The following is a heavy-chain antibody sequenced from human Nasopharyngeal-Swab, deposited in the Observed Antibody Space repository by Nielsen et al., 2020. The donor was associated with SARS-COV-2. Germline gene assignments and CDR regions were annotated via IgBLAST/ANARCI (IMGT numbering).Heavy chain of an antibody. J-gene: IGHJ4*02. CDR1: GYTFTGYY. CDR3: ARDSFGSGGTSPEDDY. D-gene: IGHD2-15*01. CDR2: INPNSGGT. V-gene: IGHV1-2*04. Sequence: ASVKVSCKASGYTFTGYYMHWVRQAPGQGLEWMGWINPNSGGTNYAQKFQGWVTMTRDTSISTAYMELSRLRSDDTAVYYCARDSFGSGGTSPEDDYWGQGTLVTVSS.